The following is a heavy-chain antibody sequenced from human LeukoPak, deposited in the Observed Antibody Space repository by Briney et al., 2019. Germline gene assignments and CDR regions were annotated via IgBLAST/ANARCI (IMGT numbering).Heavy chain of an antibody. CDR1: GLAISAYK. V-gene: IGHV3-74*01. D-gene: IGHD2-15*01. J-gene: IGHJ4*02. CDR3: VVGGSPGY. Sequence: GGSLRLSCAASGLAISAYKMHWVRQAPRKGLVWVSRISTDGYTTDYADFVQGRFTASRDNTKNTWSLEMNSLRAEDTAVYYCVVGGSPGYWGQGTLVTVSS. CDR2: ISTDGYTT.